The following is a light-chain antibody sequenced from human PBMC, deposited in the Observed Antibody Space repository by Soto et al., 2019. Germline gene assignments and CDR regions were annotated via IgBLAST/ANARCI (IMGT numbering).Light chain of an antibody. CDR3: TSYSSSDILYL. CDR2: QVT. J-gene: IGLJ1*01. CDR1: SSDIGGYYY. V-gene: IGLV2-14*01. Sequence: QSALTQPASVSGSPGQSITISCTGTSSDIGGYYYVSWYQHHPGKAPKLLIYQVTNRPSRVSNRFSGSKSGNTASLTISGLQADDEADYYCTSYSSSDILYLFGNGTKVTV.